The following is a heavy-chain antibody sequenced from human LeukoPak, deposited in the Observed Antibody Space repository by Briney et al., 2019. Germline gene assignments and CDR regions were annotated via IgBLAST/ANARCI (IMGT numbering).Heavy chain of an antibody. D-gene: IGHD5-18*01. CDR3: ARQLRYSYGGYYYGMDV. CDR2: IYYSGST. V-gene: IGHV4-59*08. J-gene: IGHJ6*02. Sequence: SETLSLTCAVYGGSISSYYWSWIRQPPGKGLEWIGYIYYSGSTNYNPSLKSRVTISVDTSKNQFSLKLSSVTAADTAVYYCARQLRYSYGGYYYGMDVWGQGTTVTVSS. CDR1: GGSISSYY.